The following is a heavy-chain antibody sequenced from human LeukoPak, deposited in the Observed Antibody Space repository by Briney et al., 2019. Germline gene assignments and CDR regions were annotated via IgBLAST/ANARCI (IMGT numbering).Heavy chain of an antibody. Sequence: PGGSLTLSCAASGFTFSSYSMHGLRQAPGKGLEGVSYISSSSSNIYYADSVKGRLTISRENDKNSLYLQMNGLSPEDTAIYYFSILVLIWLGESELAAGHVDKDVWGKGTTVTVSS. D-gene: IGHD3-10*01. J-gene: IGHJ6*03. V-gene: IGHV3-48*01. CDR3: SILVLIWLGESELAAGHVDKDV. CDR1: GFTFSSYS. CDR2: ISSSSSNI.